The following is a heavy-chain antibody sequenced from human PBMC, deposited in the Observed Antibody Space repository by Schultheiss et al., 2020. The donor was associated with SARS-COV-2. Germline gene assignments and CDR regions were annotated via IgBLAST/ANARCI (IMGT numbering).Heavy chain of an antibody. CDR1: GFTFSSYA. D-gene: IGHD2-15*01. CDR2: ISYDGSNK. J-gene: IGHJ5*02. V-gene: IGHV3-30*01. Sequence: GGSLRLSCAASGFTFSSYAMHWVRQAPGKGLEWVAVISYDGSNKYYADSVKGRFTISRDNSKNTLYLQMNSLRAEDTAVYYCARAHSTRRVVVVAATVSRLGWFDPWGQGTLVTVSS. CDR3: ARAHSTRRVVVVAATVSRLGWFDP.